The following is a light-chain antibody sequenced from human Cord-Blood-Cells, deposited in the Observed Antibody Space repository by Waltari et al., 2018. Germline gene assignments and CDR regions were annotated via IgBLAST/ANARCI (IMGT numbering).Light chain of an antibody. CDR2: RNK. V-gene: IGLV1-47*01. J-gene: IGLJ1*01. Sequence: QSVLTQPPSASGTPGQRVTISCSGSSSNIGSNYVYWYQHLPGTAPKLLIYRNKQRPSGVPDRFSVSKSGTSASLAISGLRSEDEADYYCAAWDDSLSGYVFGTGTKVTVL. CDR1: SSNIGSNY. CDR3: AAWDDSLSGYV.